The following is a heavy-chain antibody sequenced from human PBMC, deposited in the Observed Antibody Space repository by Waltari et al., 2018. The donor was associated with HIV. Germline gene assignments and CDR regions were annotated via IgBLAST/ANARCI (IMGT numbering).Heavy chain of an antibody. J-gene: IGHJ4*02. D-gene: IGHD6-13*01. CDR1: GFTFSRST. CDR3: ARNSSSWYLDLDY. V-gene: IGHV3-21*01. Sequence: EVQLVVSGGGLVNPGGSLRLSCAAPGFTFSRSTLNWVRQAPGKVLEWVSSISSSSSYIYYADSVKGRFTISRDNAKNSLYLQMNSLRAEDTAVYYCARNSSSWYLDLDYWGQGTLVTVSS. CDR2: ISSSSSYI.